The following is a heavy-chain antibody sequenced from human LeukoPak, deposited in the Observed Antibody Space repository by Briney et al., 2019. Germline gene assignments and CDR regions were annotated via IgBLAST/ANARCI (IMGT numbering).Heavy chain of an antibody. V-gene: IGHV3-23*01. CDR1: GFTFSSYA. J-gene: IGHJ4*02. CDR3: AKGTLGSCSGASCYPLDY. Sequence: PGASLRLSCAASGFTFSSYAMAWVRQAPVKGLEWVSVITDSGINTYYTDSVKGRFTIFRDNYKNTLYLQMNSLRAEDTAVYYCAKGTLGSCSGASCYPLDYWGQGTLVTVSS. D-gene: IGHD2-15*01. CDR2: ITDSGINT.